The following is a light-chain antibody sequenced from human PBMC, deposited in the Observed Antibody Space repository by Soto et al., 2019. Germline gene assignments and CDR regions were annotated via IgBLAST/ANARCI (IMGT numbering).Light chain of an antibody. J-gene: IGKJ4*01. CDR2: GAS. CDR1: QSVSSN. V-gene: IGKV3-15*01. Sequence: EIVMTQSPATLSVSPGERATLSCRASQSVSSNLAWYQQKPGQAPRLLIYGASTRATGIPARFSGSGSGTEFTLTISSLQSEDFAFYYCQHYNNWPLTFGGGTKVEIK. CDR3: QHYNNWPLT.